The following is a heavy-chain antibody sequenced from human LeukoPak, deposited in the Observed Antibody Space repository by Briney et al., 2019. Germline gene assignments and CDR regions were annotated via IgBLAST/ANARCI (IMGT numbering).Heavy chain of an antibody. CDR3: ARTPIYYFDNSGYYN. D-gene: IGHD3-22*01. V-gene: IGHV4-34*01. Sequence: SETLSLTCAVYGGSFSGYYWSWIRQPPGKGLEWVGEINHSGSTNYNPSLKSRVTISVDTSKNQFYLKLSSVTAADTAVYYCARTPIYYFDNSGYYNWGQGTLVTVFS. J-gene: IGHJ4*02. CDR1: GGSFSGYY. CDR2: INHSGST.